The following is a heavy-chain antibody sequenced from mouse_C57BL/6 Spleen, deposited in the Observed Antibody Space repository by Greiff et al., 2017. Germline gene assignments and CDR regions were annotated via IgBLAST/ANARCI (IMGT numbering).Heavy chain of an antibody. V-gene: IGHV1-64*01. D-gene: IGHD3-2*02. CDR3: ARKRTAQATNYFDY. CDR2: IHPNSGST. J-gene: IGHJ2*01. Sequence: QVQLQQPGAELVKPGASVKLSCKASGYTFTSYWMHWVKQRPGQGLEWIGMIHPNSGSTNYNEKFKSKATLTVDKSSSTAYMQLSSLTSEDSAVYYCARKRTAQATNYFDYWGQGTTLTVSS. CDR1: GYTFTSYW.